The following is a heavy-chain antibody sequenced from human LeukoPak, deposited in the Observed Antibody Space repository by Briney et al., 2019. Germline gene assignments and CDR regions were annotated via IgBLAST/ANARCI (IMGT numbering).Heavy chain of an antibody. Sequence: GGSLRLSCADSGFTFSSYAMHWVRQAPGKGLEWVSPISWDGSNTYYADSVKGRFTISRDNSKNSLYLQMNSLRAEDTALYYCTKVKWAVDCTTTSCPYFDYWGQGTLVTVSS. J-gene: IGHJ4*02. D-gene: IGHD2-2*01. V-gene: IGHV3-43D*03. CDR3: TKVKWAVDCTTTSCPYFDY. CDR2: ISWDGSNT. CDR1: GFTFSSYA.